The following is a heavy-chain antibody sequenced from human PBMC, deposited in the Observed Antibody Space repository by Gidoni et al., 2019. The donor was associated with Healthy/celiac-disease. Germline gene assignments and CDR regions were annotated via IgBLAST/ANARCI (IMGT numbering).Heavy chain of an antibody. CDR1: GFTFSSYW. D-gene: IGHD3-10*01. Sequence: EVQLVESGGGLVQPGGSLRLSCDASGFTFSSYWMHWVRQAPGKGLVWVSRINSDGSSTSYADSVKGRFTISRDNAKNTLYLQMNSLRAEDTAVYYCAGSTMVRGVDYYMDVWGKGTTVTVSS. V-gene: IGHV3-74*01. CDR3: AGSTMVRGVDYYMDV. CDR2: INSDGSST. J-gene: IGHJ6*03.